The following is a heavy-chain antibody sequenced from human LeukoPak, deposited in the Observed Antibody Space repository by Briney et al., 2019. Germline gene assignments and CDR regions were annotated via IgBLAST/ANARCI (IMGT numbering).Heavy chain of an antibody. CDR2: ISSSSSYI. V-gene: IGHV3-21*01. D-gene: IGHD5-24*01. J-gene: IGHJ6*04. CDR1: GFTFSSYS. Sequence: GGSLRLSCAASGFTFSSYSMNWVRQAPGKGLEWVSSISSSSSYIYYADSVKGRFTTSRDNAKNSLYLQMNSLRAEDTAVYYCARDRGNGMDVWGKGTTVTVSS. CDR3: ARDRGNGMDV.